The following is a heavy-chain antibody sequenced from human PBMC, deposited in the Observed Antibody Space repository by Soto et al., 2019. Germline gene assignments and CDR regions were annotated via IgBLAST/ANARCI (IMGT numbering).Heavy chain of an antibody. CDR2: IWYDGSNK. CDR3: APQYSSIPPPFDY. J-gene: IGHJ4*02. CDR1: GFTFSSYG. Sequence: QVQLVESGGGVVQPGRSLRLSCAASGFTFSSYGMHWVRQAPGKGLEWVAVIWYDGSNKYYADSVKGRFTISRDNSKNTLYLPMNSRRAEDTAVYYCAPQYSSIPPPFDYWGQGTLVTVSS. D-gene: IGHD6-19*01. V-gene: IGHV3-33*01.